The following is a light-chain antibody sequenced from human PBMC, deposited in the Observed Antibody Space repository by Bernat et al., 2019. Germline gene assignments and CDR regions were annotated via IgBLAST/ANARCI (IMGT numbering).Light chain of an antibody. J-gene: IGKJ1*01. V-gene: IGKV2-28*01. CDR3: LQALQTPPT. Sequence: DIVMTQSPLSLPVTPGEPASISCRSSQSLLRRNGNNFLDWYLQKPGQSPQLLIYLGSNRASGVPDRFSGSGSGTDFTLKISRVEAEDVGIYYCLQALQTPPTFGQGTKVEIK. CDR1: QSLLRRNGNNF. CDR2: LGS.